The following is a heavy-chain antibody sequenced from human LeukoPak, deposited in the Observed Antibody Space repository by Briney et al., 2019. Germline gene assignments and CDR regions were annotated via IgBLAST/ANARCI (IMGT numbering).Heavy chain of an antibody. J-gene: IGHJ3*02. V-gene: IGHV1-46*01. Sequence: GASVKVSFKASGYIFISYYIHWVRQAPGQGLEWMGVINPSDGSTNYAQKFQGRVTMTTDTSTSTAYMELRSLRSDDTAVYYCASGYSYGPDAFDIWGQGTMVTVSS. CDR2: INPSDGST. CDR1: GYIFISYY. D-gene: IGHD5-18*01. CDR3: ASGYSYGPDAFDI.